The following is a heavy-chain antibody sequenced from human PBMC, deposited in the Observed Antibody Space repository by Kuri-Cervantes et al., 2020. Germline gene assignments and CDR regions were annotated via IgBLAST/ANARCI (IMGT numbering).Heavy chain of an antibody. Sequence: GGSLRLSCAAPGFTFDDYAMHWVRQSPGKGLEWVSGITWNSDTIDYADSVKGRFTISRDNAKNSLYLQMNSLRAEDTAVYYCARDLNYYDSSGYSIWGQGTLVTVSS. D-gene: IGHD3-22*01. CDR1: GFTFDDYA. J-gene: IGHJ4*02. CDR2: ITWNSDTI. V-gene: IGHV3-9*01. CDR3: ARDLNYYDSSGYSI.